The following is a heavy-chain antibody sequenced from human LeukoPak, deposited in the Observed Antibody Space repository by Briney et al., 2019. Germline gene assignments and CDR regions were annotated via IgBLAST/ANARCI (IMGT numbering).Heavy chain of an antibody. Sequence: PGGSLRLSCAASGFTFNTYAMSWVRQAPGRGLEWVSAISDSGVSTYYADSVKGRFTISRNNSKNTLYLQLNSLRAEDTAVYYCASGWSGGLLTYFDYWGQGTLVTVSS. CDR3: ASGWSGGLLTYFDY. CDR2: ISDSGVST. D-gene: IGHD3-3*01. CDR1: GFTFNTYA. J-gene: IGHJ4*02. V-gene: IGHV3-23*01.